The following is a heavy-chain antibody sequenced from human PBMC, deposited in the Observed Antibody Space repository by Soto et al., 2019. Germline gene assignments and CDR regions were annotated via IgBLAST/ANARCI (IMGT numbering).Heavy chain of an antibody. CDR3: VKDFRGGYDWTHD. J-gene: IGHJ4*02. D-gene: IGHD5-12*01. V-gene: IGHV3-23*01. CDR1: GFTFSNYA. Sequence: EVQLLESGGDLVQPGGSLRLSCAASGFTFSNYAMSWVRQAPGKGLEWVSLIRGSGGPTNYADSVKGRFTVSRDNPKNMLFLQMNSMRAEDTAVYYCVKDFRGGYDWTHDWGQGTLVTVS. CDR2: IRGSGGPT.